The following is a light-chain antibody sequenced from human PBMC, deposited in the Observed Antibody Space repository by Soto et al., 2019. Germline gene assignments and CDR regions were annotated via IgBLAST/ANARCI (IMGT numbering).Light chain of an antibody. Sequence: QSALAQPASVSGSPEQSITMSCTGTSSDVGGYNYVSWYQQHPGKAPKLMIYEVSNRPSGVSNRFSGSKSGNTASLTISGLQAEDEADYYCSSYTSSSTQVFGTGTKVTVL. J-gene: IGLJ1*01. CDR2: EVS. V-gene: IGLV2-14*01. CDR3: SSYTSSSTQV. CDR1: SSDVGGYNY.